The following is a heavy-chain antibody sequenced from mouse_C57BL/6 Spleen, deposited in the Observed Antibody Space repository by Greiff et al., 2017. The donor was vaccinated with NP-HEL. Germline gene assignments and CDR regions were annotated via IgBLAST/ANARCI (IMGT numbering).Heavy chain of an antibody. CDR2: INPSNGGT. V-gene: IGHV1-53*01. CDR1: GYTFTSYW. D-gene: IGHD2-5*01. J-gene: IGHJ2*01. Sequence: VQLQQPGTELVKPGASVKLSCKASGYTFTSYWMHWVKQRPGQGLEWIGNINPSNGGTNYNEKFKSKATLTVDKSSNTAYMQLNSLTSEDSAVYYYARDYYSNDGLYYFDYWGQGTTLTVSS. CDR3: ARDYYSNDGLYYFDY.